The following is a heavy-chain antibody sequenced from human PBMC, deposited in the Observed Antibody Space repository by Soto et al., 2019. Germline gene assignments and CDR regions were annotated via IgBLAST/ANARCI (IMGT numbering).Heavy chain of an antibody. CDR3: ARAEEEVLWFGESNHCMDV. CDR1: GGSISSYY. D-gene: IGHD3-10*01. Sequence: QVQLQESGPGLVKPSETLSLTCTVSGGSISSYYWSWIRQPPGKGLEWIGYIYYSGSTNYNPSLKSRVTISVDTSKNQCSLKLSAVSAADKAVYYCARAEEEVLWFGESNHCMDVWGQGTTVTVSS. CDR2: IYYSGST. J-gene: IGHJ6*02. V-gene: IGHV4-59*01.